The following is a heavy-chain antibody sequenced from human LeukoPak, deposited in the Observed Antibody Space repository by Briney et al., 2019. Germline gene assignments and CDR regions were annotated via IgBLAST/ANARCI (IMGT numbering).Heavy chain of an antibody. CDR1: GGSFSGYY. D-gene: IGHD3-9*01. V-gene: IGHV4-34*01. Sequence: KPSETLSLTCAVYGGSFSGYYWSWIRQPPGKGLEWIGEINHSGSTNYNPSLKSRVTISVDTSKNQFSLKLSSVTAADTAVYYCARNDIRVYYMDVWGKGTTVTVSS. J-gene: IGHJ6*03. CDR3: ARNDIRVYYMDV. CDR2: INHSGST.